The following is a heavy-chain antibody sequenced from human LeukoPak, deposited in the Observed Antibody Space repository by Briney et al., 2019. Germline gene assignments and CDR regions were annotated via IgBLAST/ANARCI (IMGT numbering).Heavy chain of an antibody. CDR2: IYYSGST. CDR1: GGSTTNYY. J-gene: IGHJ4*02. D-gene: IGHD3-16*01. V-gene: IGHV4-59*08. Sequence: SETLSLTCTVSGGSTTNYYWSWIRQPPGKGLEWIGYIYYSGSTSYNPSLKSRVTVSVDTSKNQFSLKLSSVTAADTAVYYCGGEVDFDYWGQGTLVTVSS. CDR3: GGEVDFDY.